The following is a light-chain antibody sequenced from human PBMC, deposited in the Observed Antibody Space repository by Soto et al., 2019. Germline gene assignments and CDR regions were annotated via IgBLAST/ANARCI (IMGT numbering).Light chain of an antibody. CDR3: QQYDNLPLT. CDR1: QDISNY. V-gene: IGKV1-33*01. J-gene: IGKJ4*01. Sequence: DIQMTQSPSSLSASVGDRVTITCQASQDISNYLYWYQQKPGKAPKLLIYDASNLETGVPSRFSGSGSGTDFTFTISSLQPEDIATDDCQQYDNLPLTFGGGTKVEIK. CDR2: DAS.